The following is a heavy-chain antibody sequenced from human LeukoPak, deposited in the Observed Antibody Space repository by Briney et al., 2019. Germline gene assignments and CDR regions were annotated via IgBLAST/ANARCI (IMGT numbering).Heavy chain of an antibody. CDR1: GFTFSRYT. J-gene: IGHJ3*01. CDR2: ISGGDTR. Sequence: GSLRLSCVASGFTFSRYTINWIRQAPGRGLEWVSAISGGDTRYYADSVWGRFTVTRDNAKNIVYLQMGNLRPEDTAIYFCAKNRETDNVWTFDLWGRGTMVTVSS. V-gene: IGHV3-23*01. CDR3: AKNRETDNVWTFDL. D-gene: IGHD3-16*01.